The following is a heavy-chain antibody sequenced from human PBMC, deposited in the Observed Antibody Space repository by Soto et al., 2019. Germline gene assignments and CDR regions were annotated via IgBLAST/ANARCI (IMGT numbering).Heavy chain of an antibody. CDR3: AVGAGGLDV. Sequence: EVQLVESGGGLVKPGGSLRLSCAASGFTFSIFTMNWVRRAPGRGLEWVSSFSSVSSYINYADLVKGPFTISRDNAKNPLYPQINRLATEDTAWYYCAVGAGGLDVWGQGTTVTVSS. CDR1: GFTFSIFT. V-gene: IGHV3-21*01. J-gene: IGHJ6*02. CDR2: FSSVSSYI.